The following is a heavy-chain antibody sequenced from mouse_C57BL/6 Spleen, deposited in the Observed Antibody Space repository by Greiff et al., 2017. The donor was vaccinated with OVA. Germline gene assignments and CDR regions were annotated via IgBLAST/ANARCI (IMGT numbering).Heavy chain of an antibody. CDR2: FHPYNDDT. V-gene: IGHV1-47*01. CDR1: GYTFTTYP. D-gene: IGHD2-4*01. J-gene: IGHJ3*01. CDR3: AMGDDYDGGFAY. Sequence: VQLQQSGAELVKPGASVKMSCTASGYTFTTYPIEWMKQNHGKSLEWIGNFHPYNDDTKYNEKFKGKATLTVEKSSSTVYLELSRLTSDDSAVYYCAMGDDYDGGFAYWGQGTLVTVSA.